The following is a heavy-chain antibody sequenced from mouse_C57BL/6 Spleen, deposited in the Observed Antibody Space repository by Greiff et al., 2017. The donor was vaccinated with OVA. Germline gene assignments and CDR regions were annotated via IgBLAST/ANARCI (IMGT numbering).Heavy chain of an antibody. CDR2: INPNNGGT. V-gene: IGHV1-18*01. CDR1: GYTFTDYN. D-gene: IGHD2-3*01. Sequence: VQLKQSGPELVKPGASVKIPCKASGYTFTDYNMDWVKQSHGKSLEWIGDINPNNGGTIYNQKFKGKATLTVDKSSSTAYMELRSLTSEDTAVYYCATIYDGYRFAYWGQGTLVTVSA. J-gene: IGHJ3*01. CDR3: ATIYDGYRFAY.